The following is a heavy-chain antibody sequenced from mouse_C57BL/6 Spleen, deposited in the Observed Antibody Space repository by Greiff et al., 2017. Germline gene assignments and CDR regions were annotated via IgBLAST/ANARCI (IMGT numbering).Heavy chain of an antibody. D-gene: IGHD2-3*01. CDR1: GYAFSSSW. J-gene: IGHJ2*01. CDR2: IYPGDGDT. Sequence: VQLQQSGPELVKPGASVKISCKASGYAFSSSWMNWVKQRPGKGLEWIGRIYPGDGDTNYNGKFKGKATLTADKSSSTAYMQLSSLTSEDSAVYFCARFYDGYLYWGQGTTLTVSS. CDR3: ARFYDGYLY. V-gene: IGHV1-82*01.